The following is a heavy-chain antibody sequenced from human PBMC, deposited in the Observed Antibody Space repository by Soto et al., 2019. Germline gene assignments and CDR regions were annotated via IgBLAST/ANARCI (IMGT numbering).Heavy chain of an antibody. J-gene: IGHJ6*02. V-gene: IGHV4-30-4*01. D-gene: IGHD3-3*01. CDR3: ARLNNPKIEAYYDFWSGPDYGMDV. Sequence: SETLSLTCTVSGGSISSGDYYWSWIRQPPGKGLEWIGYIYYSGSTYYNPSLKSRVTISVDTSKNQFSLKLSSVTAADTAVYYCARLNNPKIEAYYDFWSGPDYGMDVWGQGTTVTVSS. CDR1: GGSISSGDYY. CDR2: IYYSGST.